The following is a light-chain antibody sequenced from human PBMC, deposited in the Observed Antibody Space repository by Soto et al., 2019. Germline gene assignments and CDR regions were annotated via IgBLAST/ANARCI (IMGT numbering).Light chain of an antibody. Sequence: QSVLTQPASVSGSPGQSITISCTGTSSDVGAYNYVSWYQQHPVKAPKLMIFDVSNRPSGVSNRFSGSKSGNTASLTISGLQAEDEADYYCSSYTTATTRVFGGGTKLTVL. CDR2: DVS. CDR1: SSDVGAYNY. V-gene: IGLV2-14*01. J-gene: IGLJ3*02. CDR3: SSYTTATTRV.